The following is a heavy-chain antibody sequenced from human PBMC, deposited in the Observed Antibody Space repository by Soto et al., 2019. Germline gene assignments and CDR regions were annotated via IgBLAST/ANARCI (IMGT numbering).Heavy chain of an antibody. D-gene: IGHD6-19*01. CDR2: ISYDGSNK. Sequence: QVQLVESGGGVVQPGRSLRLSCAASGFTFSSYAMHWVRQAPGKGLEWVAVISYDGSNKYYADSVKGRFTISRDNSKNTLYLQMNSLRAEDTAVYYCAKDRTGCQLQWLVLDYWGQGTVVTVSS. J-gene: IGHJ4*02. V-gene: IGHV3-30-3*01. CDR1: GFTFSSYA. CDR3: AKDRTGCQLQWLVLDY.